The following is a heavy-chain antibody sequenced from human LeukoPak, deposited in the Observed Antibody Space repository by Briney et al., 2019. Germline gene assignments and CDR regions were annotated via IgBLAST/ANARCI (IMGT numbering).Heavy chain of an antibody. CDR2: IYPGDSDM. V-gene: IGHV5-51*01. J-gene: IGHJ5*01. D-gene: IGHD3-9*01. Sequence: GESLKISCKASGFRISNYWIGWVRQMPGEGLEWMGIIYPGDSDMRYSPSFQGQVIMSADKSISTAYLQWSGLKASDTAMYYCARLSRPHILDTNWFDSWGQGSLVTVSS. CDR3: ARLSRPHILDTNWFDS. CDR1: GFRISNYW.